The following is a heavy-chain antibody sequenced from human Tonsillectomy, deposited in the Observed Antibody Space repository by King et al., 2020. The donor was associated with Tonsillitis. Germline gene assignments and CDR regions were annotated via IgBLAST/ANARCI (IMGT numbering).Heavy chain of an antibody. CDR1: GFTFSSYV. J-gene: IGHJ3*02. D-gene: IGHD1-26*01. Sequence: VQLVESGGGVVQPGRSLRLSCAASGFTFSSYVMHWVRQAPGKGLEWVAVISYDGSFKYYADSVKGRFTISRDNSKNTLYLQMNSLRAEDTAVYYCARGSWWGLLLSGAFDIWGQGTKVTVSS. V-gene: IGHV3-30*04. CDR3: ARGSWWGLLLSGAFDI. CDR2: ISYDGSFK.